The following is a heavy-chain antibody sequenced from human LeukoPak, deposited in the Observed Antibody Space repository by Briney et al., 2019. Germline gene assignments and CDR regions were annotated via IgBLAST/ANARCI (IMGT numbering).Heavy chain of an antibody. J-gene: IGHJ4*02. CDR3: ASINRLWALDY. CDR1: GFTFSSYA. CDR2: ISYDGSNK. D-gene: IGHD3-16*01. Sequence: GGSLRLSCAASGFTFSSYAVHWVRQAPGKGLEWVAVISYDGSNKYYADSVKGRFTISRDNSKNTLYLQMNSLRAEDTAVYYCASINRLWALDYWGQGTLVTVSS. V-gene: IGHV3-30-3*01.